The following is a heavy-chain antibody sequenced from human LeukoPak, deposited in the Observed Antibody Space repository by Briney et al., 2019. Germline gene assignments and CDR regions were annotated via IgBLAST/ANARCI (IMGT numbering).Heavy chain of an antibody. CDR3: ARVPLPITMIVVVTFDY. CDR1: GYTFTSYG. D-gene: IGHD3-22*01. J-gene: IGHJ4*02. Sequence: SVKVSCKASGYTFTSYGISWVRQAPGQGLEWMGWISAYNGNTNYAQKLQGRVTMTTDTSTSTAYMELRSLRSDDTAVYYCARVPLPITMIVVVTFDYWGQGTLVTVSS. V-gene: IGHV1-18*01. CDR2: ISAYNGNT.